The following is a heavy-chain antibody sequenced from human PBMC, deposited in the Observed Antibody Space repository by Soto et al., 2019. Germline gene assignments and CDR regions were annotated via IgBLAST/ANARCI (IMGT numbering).Heavy chain of an antibody. CDR2: MNPNSGNT. J-gene: IGHJ3*02. CDR3: ARLNKWFSDAFDI. V-gene: IGHV1-8*01. CDR1: GYTFTIYD. D-gene: IGHD3-22*01. Sequence: GASVKVSCKASGYTFTIYDINWVLQATGQGLEWMGWMNPNSGNTGYAQKFQGRVTMTRNTSISTAYMELSSLRSEDTAVYYCARLNKWFSDAFDIWSQRTMVTVS.